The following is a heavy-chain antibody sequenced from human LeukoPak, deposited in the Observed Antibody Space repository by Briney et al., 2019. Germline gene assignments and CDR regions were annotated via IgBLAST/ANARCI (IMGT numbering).Heavy chain of an antibody. CDR3: ARLLSDV. CDR2: INHSGST. V-gene: IGHV4-34*01. CDR1: GGSFSGYY. D-gene: IGHD2/OR15-2a*01. J-gene: IGHJ6*04. Sequence: PSETLSLTCAVYGGSFSGYYWSWIRQPPGKGLEWIGEINHSGSTNYNPSLKSRVTISVDTSKNQFSLKLSSVTAADTAVYYCARLLSDVGGKGTTVTASS.